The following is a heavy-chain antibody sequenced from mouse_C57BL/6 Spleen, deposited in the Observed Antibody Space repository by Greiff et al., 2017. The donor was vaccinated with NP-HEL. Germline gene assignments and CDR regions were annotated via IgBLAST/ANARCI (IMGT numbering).Heavy chain of an antibody. D-gene: IGHD1-1*01. J-gene: IGHJ4*01. CDR1: GYTFTSYT. CDR2: INPSSGYT. Sequence: QVQLQQSGAELARPGASVKMSCKASGYTFTSYTMHWVKQRPGQGLEWIGYINPSSGYTKYNQKFKDKATLTADKSSSTAYMQLSSLTSEDSAVYYCARYPLITTVVATRNYAMDYWGQGTSVTVSS. V-gene: IGHV1-4*01. CDR3: ARYPLITTVVATRNYAMDY.